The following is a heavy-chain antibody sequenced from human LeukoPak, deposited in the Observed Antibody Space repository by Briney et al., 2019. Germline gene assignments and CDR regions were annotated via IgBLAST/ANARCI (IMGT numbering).Heavy chain of an antibody. CDR3: ARDRQYYDFWSGYYTGYYYYMDV. Sequence: SVKVSCKASGGTFSSYAISWVRQAPGQGLEWMGGIIPIFGTANYAQKFQGRVTITADKSTSTAYMELSSLRSEDTAVYYCARDRQYYDFWSGYYTGYYYYMDVWGKGTTVTVSS. V-gene: IGHV1-69*06. J-gene: IGHJ6*03. CDR2: IIPIFGTA. CDR1: GGTFSSYA. D-gene: IGHD3-3*01.